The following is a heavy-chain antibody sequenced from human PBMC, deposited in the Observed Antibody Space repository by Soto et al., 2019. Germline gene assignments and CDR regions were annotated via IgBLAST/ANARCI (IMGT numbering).Heavy chain of an antibody. CDR3: ATERGMTEAGAMDV. J-gene: IGHJ6*02. CDR1: GFTFSSYT. D-gene: IGHD1-20*01. V-gene: IGHV3-30*04. CDR2: IPYDGSFK. Sequence: QEQLVESGGGVVQPGRSLRLSCAASGFTFSSYTMHWVREAPDKGLEWVAVIPYDGSFKYYADSVKGRFTISRDNSRNTLYLQMNSLTDADTAVYYCATERGMTEAGAMDVWGQGTTVTVSS.